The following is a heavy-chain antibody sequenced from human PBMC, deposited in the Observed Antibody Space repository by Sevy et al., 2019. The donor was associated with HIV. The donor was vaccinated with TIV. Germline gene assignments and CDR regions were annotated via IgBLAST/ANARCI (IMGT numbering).Heavy chain of an antibody. D-gene: IGHD3-22*01. CDR2: ISTESTYI. Sequence: GGSLRLSCAASGFTFRSYSMNWVRQAPGKGLEWISSISTESTYIYYADSLKGRFTISRDNAKNSLFLQMNSLRAEDTALYHCARRIRYDSSGYGFYFDHWGQGTLVTVSS. CDR3: ARRIRYDSSGYGFYFDH. V-gene: IGHV3-21*04. CDR1: GFTFRSYS. J-gene: IGHJ4*02.